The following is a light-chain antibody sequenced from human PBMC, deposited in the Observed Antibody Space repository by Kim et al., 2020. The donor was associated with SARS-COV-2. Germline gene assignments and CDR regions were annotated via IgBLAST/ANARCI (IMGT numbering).Light chain of an antibody. Sequence: AIQMTQSPSSLSASVGDRVTISCRASQDIRNDLGWYQQKAGKAPKLLIYAASNLQGGVPSRFSGSGSGTDFTLTISSLQPEDFATYFCLHDYNCPYTFGQGTKLEI. J-gene: IGKJ2*01. CDR2: AAS. V-gene: IGKV1-6*01. CDR3: LHDYNCPYT. CDR1: QDIRND.